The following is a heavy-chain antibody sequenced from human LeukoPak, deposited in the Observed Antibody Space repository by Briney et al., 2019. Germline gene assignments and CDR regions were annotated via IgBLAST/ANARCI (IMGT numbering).Heavy chain of an antibody. J-gene: IGHJ3*02. CDR2: IIPIFGTA. CDR1: GGTFSSYA. D-gene: IGHD3-9*01. V-gene: IGHV1-69*13. Sequence: SMKVSCKASGGTFSSYAISLVRQAPGQGLEWMGGIIPIFGTANYAQKFQGRVTITADESTSTAYMELSSLRSEDTAVYYCARVGYDILTGYYRDTFDIWGQGTMVTVSS. CDR3: ARVGYDILTGYYRDTFDI.